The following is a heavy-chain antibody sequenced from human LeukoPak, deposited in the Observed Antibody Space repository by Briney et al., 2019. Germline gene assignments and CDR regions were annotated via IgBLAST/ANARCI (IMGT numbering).Heavy chain of an antibody. CDR3: ARDIRIVGAAFDY. V-gene: IGHV3-48*04. CDR2: ISSSSSTI. Sequence: GGSLRLSCAASGFTVGSNYMSWVRQAPGKGLEWVSYISSSSSTIYYADSVKGRFTISRDNAKNSLYLQMNTLSAEDTAVYYCARDIRIVGAAFDYWGQGTLVTVSS. J-gene: IGHJ4*02. CDR1: GFTVGSNY. D-gene: IGHD1-26*01.